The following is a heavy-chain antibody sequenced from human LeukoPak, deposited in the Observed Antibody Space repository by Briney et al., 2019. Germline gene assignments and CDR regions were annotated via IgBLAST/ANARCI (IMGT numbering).Heavy chain of an antibody. D-gene: IGHD6-13*01. Sequence: PGGSLRLSCAASGFTFSSYWMSWVRQAPGKGLEWVANIKQDGSEKYYVDSVKGRFTISRDNAKNSLYLQMNSLRAEDTAVYYCARDFLGSSWPGTMDYWGQGTLVTVSS. CDR1: GFTFSSYW. V-gene: IGHV3-7*01. CDR3: ARDFLGSSWPGTMDY. CDR2: IKQDGSEK. J-gene: IGHJ4*02.